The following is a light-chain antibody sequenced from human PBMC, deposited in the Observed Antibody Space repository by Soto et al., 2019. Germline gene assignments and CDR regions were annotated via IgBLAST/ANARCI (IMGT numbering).Light chain of an antibody. CDR1: SSDVGGYNY. Sequence: QSALTQPASVSGSPGQSITISCTGTSSDVGGYNYVSWYQHHPVKAPKLIIYEVTDRPSGVSNRFSGSKSGNTASLTISGLQAEDEADYYCSSYTSSNTVIFGGGTKLTVL. J-gene: IGLJ2*01. CDR3: SSYTSSNTVI. CDR2: EVT. V-gene: IGLV2-14*01.